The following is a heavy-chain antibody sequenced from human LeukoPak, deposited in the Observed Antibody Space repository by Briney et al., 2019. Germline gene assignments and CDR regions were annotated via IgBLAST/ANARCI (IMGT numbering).Heavy chain of an antibody. J-gene: IGHJ4*02. CDR3: ARGMGVVVY. CDR2: INHSGST. Sequence: PSETLSLTCAVYGGSFSGYYWSWIRQPPGKGLEWIGEINHSGSTSYNPSLKSRVTISVDTSKNQFSLKLSSVTAADTAVYYCARGMGVVVYWGQGTLVTVSS. CDR1: GGSFSGYY. D-gene: IGHD2-15*01. V-gene: IGHV4-34*01.